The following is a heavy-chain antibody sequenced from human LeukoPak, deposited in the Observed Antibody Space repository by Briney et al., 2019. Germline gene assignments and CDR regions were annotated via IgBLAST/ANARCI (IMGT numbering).Heavy chain of an antibody. D-gene: IGHD5-18*01. CDR3: ARDLRGYSYGHGDY. CDR1: GFTFSSYD. V-gene: IGHV3-30*04. J-gene: IGHJ4*02. Sequence: PGGSLRLSCAASGFTFSSYDMHWVRQAPGKGLEWVAVISYGGTNKDYADSVKGRFTISRDNSKNTLYLQMNSLRAEDTAVYFCARDLRGYSYGHGDYWGQGTLVTVSS. CDR2: ISYGGTNK.